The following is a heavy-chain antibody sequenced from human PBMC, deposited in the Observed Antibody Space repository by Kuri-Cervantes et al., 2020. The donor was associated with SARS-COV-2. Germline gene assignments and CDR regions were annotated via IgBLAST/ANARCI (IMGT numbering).Heavy chain of an antibody. D-gene: IGHD3-3*01. CDR1: GGSISSYY. Sequence: SETLSLTCTVSGGSISSYYWSWIRQPPGKGLEWIGYIYYSGSTNSNPSLKSRVTISVDTSKNQFSLKLSSVTAADTAVYYCARAGEWLFGDAFDIWGQGTMVTVSS. CDR2: IYYSGST. V-gene: IGHV4-59*01. J-gene: IGHJ3*02. CDR3: ARAGEWLFGDAFDI.